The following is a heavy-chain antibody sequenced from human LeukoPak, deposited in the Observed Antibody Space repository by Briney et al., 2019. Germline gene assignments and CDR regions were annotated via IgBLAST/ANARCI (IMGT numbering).Heavy chain of an antibody. J-gene: IGHJ5*01. CDR3: AKDRHAPGRYCSSTTCFPFDS. V-gene: IGHV3-23*01. Sequence: GGSLRLSCAVSGLTFNNYAMSWVRQAPGKGLEWVSAISGSGGSTYYADSVKGRFTISRDNSKSTLYLQMNSLRAEDTAVYYCAKDRHAPGRYCSSTTCFPFDSWGQGTLVTVSS. D-gene: IGHD2-2*01. CDR2: ISGSGGST. CDR1: GLTFNNYA.